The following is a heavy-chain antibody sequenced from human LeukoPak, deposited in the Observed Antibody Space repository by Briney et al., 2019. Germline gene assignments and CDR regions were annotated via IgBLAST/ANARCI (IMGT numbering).Heavy chain of an antibody. CDR1: GGSISSGGYS. J-gene: IGHJ4*02. CDR3: ARGTSYCRSTSCYKRRYYFDY. Sequence: SQTLSLTCAVSGGSISSGGYSWSWIRQPPGKGLEWIGYIYHSGSTYYNPSLKSRVTISVDRSKNQFSLKLSSVTAADTAVYYCARGTSYCRSTSCYKRRYYFDYWGQGTLVTVSS. V-gene: IGHV4-30-2*01. D-gene: IGHD2-2*02. CDR2: IYHSGST.